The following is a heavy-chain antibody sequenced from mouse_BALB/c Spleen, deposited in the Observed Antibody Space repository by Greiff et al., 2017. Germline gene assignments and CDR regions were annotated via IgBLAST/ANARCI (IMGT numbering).Heavy chain of an antibody. CDR3: ARYCYGLAGFAY. D-gene: IGHD1-1*01. V-gene: IGHV14-1*02. Sequence: EVQLQQSGAELVRPGALVKLSCKASGFNINDYYMHWVKQRPEQGLEWIGWIDPENGNTIYDPKFQGKASITADTSSNTAYLQLSSLTSEDTAVYYCARYCYGLAGFAYWGQGTLVTVSA. CDR1: GFNINDYY. CDR2: IDPENGNT. J-gene: IGHJ3*01.